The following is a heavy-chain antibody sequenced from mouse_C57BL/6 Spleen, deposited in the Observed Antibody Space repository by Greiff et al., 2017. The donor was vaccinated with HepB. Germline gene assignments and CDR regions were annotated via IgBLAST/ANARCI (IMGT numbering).Heavy chain of an antibody. J-gene: IGHJ4*01. V-gene: IGHV5-4*01. D-gene: IGHD2-1*01. CDR3: ARGGLYYGNSYAMDY. Sequence: EVQGVESGGGLVKPGGSLKLSCAASGFTFSSYAMSWVRQTPEKRLEWVATISDGGSYTYYPDNVKGRFTISRDNAKNNLYLQMSHLKSEDTAMYYCARGGLYYGNSYAMDYWGQGTSVTVSS. CDR2: ISDGGSYT. CDR1: GFTFSSYA.